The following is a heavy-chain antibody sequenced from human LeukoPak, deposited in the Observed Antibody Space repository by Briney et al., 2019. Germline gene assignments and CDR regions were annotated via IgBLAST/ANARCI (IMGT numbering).Heavy chain of an antibody. V-gene: IGHV3-48*01. D-gene: IGHD6-13*01. CDR3: ARDPQGIAAPTTNHNWFDP. CDR2: ISSSSSTI. CDR1: GFTFSSYS. Sequence: GGSLRLSCAASGFTFSSYSMNWVRQAPGKVLEWVSYISSSSSTIYYEDSVKGRFTISRDNAKNSLYLQMNSLRAEDTAVYYCARDPQGIAAPTTNHNWFDPWGQGTLVTVSS. J-gene: IGHJ5*02.